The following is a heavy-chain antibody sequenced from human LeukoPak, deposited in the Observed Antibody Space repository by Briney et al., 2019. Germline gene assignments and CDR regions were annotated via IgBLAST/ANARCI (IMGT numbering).Heavy chain of an antibody. CDR1: GFTFDDYA. J-gene: IGHJ3*02. CDR3: AKEKGSSEGLYAFDI. V-gene: IGHV3-9*01. CDR2: ISWNSGSI. Sequence: GGSLRLSCAASGFTFDDYAMHWVRQAPGKGLEWVSGISWNSGSIGFADSVKGRFTISRDNAKNSLYLQMNSLRAEDTALYYCAKEKGSSEGLYAFDIWGQGTMVTVSS. D-gene: IGHD6-13*01.